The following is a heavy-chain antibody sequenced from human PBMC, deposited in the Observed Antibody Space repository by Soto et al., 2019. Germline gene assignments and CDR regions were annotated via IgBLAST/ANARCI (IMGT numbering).Heavy chain of an antibody. J-gene: IGHJ6*02. CDR1: GYSFTSYW. V-gene: IGHV5-10-1*04. CDR3: ARSHGYYYGMDV. CDR2: IDPSDSYT. Sequence: GESLKISCKVSGYSFTSYWISWVRQMHGKGLEWMGRIDPSDSYTNYSPSFQGQVTISADKSISTAYLQWSSLKASDTAMYYCARSHGYYYGMDVWGQGTTVTVSS.